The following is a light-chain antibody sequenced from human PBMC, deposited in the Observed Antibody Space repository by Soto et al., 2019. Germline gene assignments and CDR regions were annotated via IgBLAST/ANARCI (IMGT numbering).Light chain of an antibody. V-gene: IGLV2-23*01. CDR3: CTYAPSVNFVV. J-gene: IGLJ2*01. Sequence: QSVLTQPASVSGSPGQSITISCTGTSSDIGSDYMVSWYQLHPGKAPKIIIYEGTRRPSGVSSRFSVSKSGNTASLTISGLQPEDEADYYCCTYAPSVNFVVFGGGTQLTVL. CDR2: EGT. CDR1: SSDIGSDYM.